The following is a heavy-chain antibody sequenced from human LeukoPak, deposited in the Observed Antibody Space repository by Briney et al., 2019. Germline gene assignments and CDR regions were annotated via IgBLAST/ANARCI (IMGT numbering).Heavy chain of an antibody. Sequence: TGGSLRLSCAASGFTFSSYEMSWVRQAPGKGLEWVSYISSSGSTIYYADSVKGRFTISRDNAKNSLYLQMNSLRAEDTAVYYCAREAIYYDSSGYYYDLDYWGQGTLVTVSS. V-gene: IGHV3-48*03. CDR3: AREAIYYDSSGYYYDLDY. J-gene: IGHJ4*02. CDR1: GFTFSSYE. D-gene: IGHD3-22*01. CDR2: ISSSGSTI.